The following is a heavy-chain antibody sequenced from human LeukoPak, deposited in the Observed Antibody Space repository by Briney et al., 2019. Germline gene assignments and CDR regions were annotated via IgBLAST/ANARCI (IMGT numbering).Heavy chain of an antibody. D-gene: IGHD5-18*01. V-gene: IGHV4-39*01. CDR2: IYYSGST. Sequence: SETVSLTCTVSGGSISSSSYYWGWIRQPPGKGLEWIGSIYYSGSTYYNPSLKSRVTISVDTSKNQFSLKLSSVTAADTAVYYCARGRIQLWFRYYFDYWGQGTLVTVSS. CDR1: GGSISSSSYY. J-gene: IGHJ4*02. CDR3: ARGRIQLWFRYYFDY.